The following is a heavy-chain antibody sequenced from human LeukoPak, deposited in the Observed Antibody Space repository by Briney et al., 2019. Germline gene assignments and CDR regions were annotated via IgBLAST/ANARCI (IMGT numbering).Heavy chain of an antibody. D-gene: IGHD4-17*01. CDR1: GFTFSSYA. V-gene: IGHV3-30-3*01. J-gene: IGHJ4*02. CDR2: ISYDGSNK. Sequence: GGSLRLSCAASGFTFSSYAMHWVRQAPGKGLEWVAVISYDGSNKYYADSVKGRFTISRDNSKNTLYLQMNSLRAEDTAVYYCARESNNYGDYRLDYWGQGTLVTVSS. CDR3: ARESNNYGDYRLDY.